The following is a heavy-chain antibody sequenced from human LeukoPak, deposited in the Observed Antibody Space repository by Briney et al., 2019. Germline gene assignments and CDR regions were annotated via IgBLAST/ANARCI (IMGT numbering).Heavy chain of an antibody. CDR1: SGSISSYY. V-gene: IGHV4-4*07. Sequence: SETLSLTCTVSSGSISSYYWSWIRQPAGKGLELIGRIYTSGTTNSNPSLKSRVTMSIDAPKNQFSLKLSSVTAADTAVYYCARVVRGVIIRIPFDYWGQGTLVTVSS. CDR2: IYTSGTT. D-gene: IGHD3-10*02. CDR3: ARVVRGVIIRIPFDY. J-gene: IGHJ4*02.